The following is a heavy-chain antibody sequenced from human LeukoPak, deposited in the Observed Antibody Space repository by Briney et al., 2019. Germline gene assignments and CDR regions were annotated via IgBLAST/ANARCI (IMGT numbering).Heavy chain of an antibody. CDR3: ARRTCGVRWLQLDWFDP. CDR2: IYYSGST. CDR1: GGSISSSSYY. V-gene: IGHV4-39*07. D-gene: IGHD5-24*01. Sequence: TSETLSLTCTVSGGSISSSSYYWGCIRQPPGKGLECIGSIYYSGSTNYNPSLKSRVTISVDTSKNQFSLKLSSVTAADTAVYYCARRTCGVRWLQLDWFDPWGQGTLVTVSS. J-gene: IGHJ5*02.